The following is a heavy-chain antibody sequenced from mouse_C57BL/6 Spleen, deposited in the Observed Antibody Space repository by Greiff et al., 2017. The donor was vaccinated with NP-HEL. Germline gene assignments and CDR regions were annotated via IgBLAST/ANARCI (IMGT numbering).Heavy chain of an antibody. CDR2: INPSTGGT. D-gene: IGHD3-3*01. CDR1: GYSFTGYY. V-gene: IGHV1-42*01. J-gene: IGHJ4*01. CDR3: AREGPGDDIDY. Sequence: EVKLMESGPELVKPGASVKISCKASGYSFTGYYMNWVKQSPEKSLEWIGEINPSTGGTTYNQKFKAKATLTVDKSSSTAYMQLKSLTSEDSGVYCWAREGPGDDIDYWGQGTSVTVSS.